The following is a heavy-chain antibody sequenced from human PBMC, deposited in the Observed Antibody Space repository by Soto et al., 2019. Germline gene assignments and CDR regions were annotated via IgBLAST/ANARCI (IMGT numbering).Heavy chain of an antibody. V-gene: IGHV3-33*01. D-gene: IGHD6-13*01. Sequence: GGSLRLSCEASGFYFSTYGMHWVRQAPGKGLEWVAVIYYDGIIKYYADSVKGRFTISRDNSKNTLYLQINSLRAEDTVVYFCARGRSDSNNWYRNSDYWGQGTLVTVS. CDR3: ARGRSDSNNWYRNSDY. CDR1: GFYFSTYG. CDR2: IYYDGIIK. J-gene: IGHJ4*01.